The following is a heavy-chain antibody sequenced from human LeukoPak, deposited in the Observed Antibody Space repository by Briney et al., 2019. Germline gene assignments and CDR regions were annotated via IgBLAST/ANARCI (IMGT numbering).Heavy chain of an antibody. V-gene: IGHV3-30-3*01. D-gene: IGHD3-10*01. CDR2: ISYDGSNK. CDR3: AKDRGRTTDYYYYMDV. CDR1: GFTFSSYA. Sequence: GGSLRLSCAASGFTFSSYAMHWVRQAPGKGLEWVAVISYDGSNKYYADSVKGRFTISRDNSKNTLYLQINSLRAEDTAVYYCAKDRGRTTDYYYYMDVWGIGTTVTVSS. J-gene: IGHJ6*03.